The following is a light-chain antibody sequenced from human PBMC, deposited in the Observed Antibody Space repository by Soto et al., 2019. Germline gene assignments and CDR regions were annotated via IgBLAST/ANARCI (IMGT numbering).Light chain of an antibody. J-gene: IGKJ1*01. V-gene: IGKV3-20*01. CDR2: GVS. CDR1: QSVVSSH. Sequence: EIVLTQSPGTLSLSPGERATLSCRASQSVVSSHLAWYQQKPGQAPRLLIYGVSSRATGIPDRFSGSGSGTDFTLSISGLETEDFAVYYCQQYEIAPKTFGQGTKVDIK. CDR3: QQYEIAPKT.